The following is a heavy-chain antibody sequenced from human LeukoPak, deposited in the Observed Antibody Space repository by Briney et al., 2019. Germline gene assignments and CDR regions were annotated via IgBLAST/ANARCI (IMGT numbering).Heavy chain of an antibody. V-gene: IGHV1-2*02. J-gene: IGHJ4*02. Sequence: ASVKVSCKASGYTFTGYYMHWVRQAPGQGLEGMGWINPNSGGTNYAQKFQGRVTITRDTSISTAYMELSRLRSDDTAVYYCASMIAVAVAFDYWGQGTLVTVSS. CDR1: GYTFTGYY. CDR2: INPNSGGT. D-gene: IGHD6-19*01. CDR3: ASMIAVAVAFDY.